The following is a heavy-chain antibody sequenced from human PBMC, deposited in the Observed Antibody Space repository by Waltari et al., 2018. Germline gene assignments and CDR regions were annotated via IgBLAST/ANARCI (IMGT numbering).Heavy chain of an antibody. CDR2: ISGSGGST. V-gene: IGHV3-23*01. CDR1: GFTFSSYA. D-gene: IGHD2-2*01. CDR3: AKAEKLKYCSSTSCFYYYYYYMDV. J-gene: IGHJ6*03. Sequence: EVQLLESGGGLVQPGGSLRLSCAASGFTFSSYAMSWVRQAPGKGLEWVSAISGSGGSTYYADSVKGRFTISRDNSKNTLYLQMNSLRAEDTAVYYCAKAEKLKYCSSTSCFYYYYYYMDVWGKGTTVTVSS.